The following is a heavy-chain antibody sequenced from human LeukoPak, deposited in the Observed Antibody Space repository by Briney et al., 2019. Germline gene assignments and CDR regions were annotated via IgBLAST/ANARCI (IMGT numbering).Heavy chain of an antibody. CDR2: INPNSGST. Sequence: AAGKVSCKASGYTFTGYYMHLGRQAPGQGLEWMGWINPNSGSTNYAQNFHGRVTMTRDTSISAAYMELSRLRSDDTAVYYCARAGDSGHLAWGQGTLVTVSS. V-gene: IGHV1-2*02. CDR1: GYTFTGYY. CDR3: ARAGDSGHLA. D-gene: IGHD1-26*01. J-gene: IGHJ5*02.